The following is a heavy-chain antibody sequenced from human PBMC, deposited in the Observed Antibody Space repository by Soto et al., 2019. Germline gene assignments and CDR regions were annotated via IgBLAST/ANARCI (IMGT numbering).Heavy chain of an antibody. CDR3: ARGYCSSTSCYLSRLDY. CDR2: IYPSDSDT. J-gene: IGHJ4*02. V-gene: IGHV5-51*01. Sequence: RGESLKISCKGSGYSFTSHWIGWVRQMPGKGLEWMGIIYPSDSDTRYSPSFQGQVTISADMSISTAYLQWSSLKASDTAIYYCARGYCSSTSCYLSRLDYWGQGTLVTVSS. CDR1: GYSFTSHW. D-gene: IGHD2-2*01.